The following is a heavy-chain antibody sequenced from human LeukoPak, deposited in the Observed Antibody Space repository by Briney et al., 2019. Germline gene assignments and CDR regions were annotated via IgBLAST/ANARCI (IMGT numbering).Heavy chain of an antibody. CDR2: IYHSGSN. CDR1: GYSISSGYY. Sequence: SETLSLICTVSGYSISSGYYWGWTRPPPGKGLEWIGSIYHSGSNYYNPSLKGRVTISVDTSKNQFSLKLSSVTAADTAVYYCARDGGGSDYWGQGTLVTVSP. V-gene: IGHV4-38-2*02. CDR3: ARDGGGSDY. D-gene: IGHD1-26*01. J-gene: IGHJ4*02.